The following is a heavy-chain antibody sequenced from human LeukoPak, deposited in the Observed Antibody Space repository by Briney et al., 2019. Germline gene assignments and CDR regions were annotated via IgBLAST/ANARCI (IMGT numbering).Heavy chain of an antibody. CDR3: ARYYDSSGYYGYFDY. CDR1: GGSISSYY. Sequence: SETLSLTCTVSGGSISSYYWSWIRQPPGKGLEWIGYIYTSGSTNYNPSLKSRVTISVDTSKNQFPLKLRSVTAADTAVYYCARYYDSSGYYGYFDYWGQGTLVTVSS. V-gene: IGHV4-4*09. J-gene: IGHJ4*02. D-gene: IGHD3-22*01. CDR2: IYTSGST.